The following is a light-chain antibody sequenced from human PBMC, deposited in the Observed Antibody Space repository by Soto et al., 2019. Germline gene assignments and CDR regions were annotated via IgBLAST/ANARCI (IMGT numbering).Light chain of an antibody. V-gene: IGLV2-23*01. CDR2: EAD. CDR1: RSDVGSYNF. CDR3: SSYVGDSALI. J-gene: IGLJ2*01. Sequence: QSVLTQPASVSGSPGQSISISCTGSRSDVGSYNFVSWYQLFPGKAPKLIIYEADKRPSGVSSRFSGSKSGFTASLTISGLQAEDEADYFCSSYVGDSALIFGGGTKLTVL.